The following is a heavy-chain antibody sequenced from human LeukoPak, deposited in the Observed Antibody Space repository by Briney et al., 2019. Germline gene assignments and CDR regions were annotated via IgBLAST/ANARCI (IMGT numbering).Heavy chain of an antibody. D-gene: IGHD6-13*01. CDR3: ARDTRSSWYYFFDY. Sequence: GGSLRLSCAASGFTFSIYSMNWVRQAPGKGLEWVSSISSSSSYIYYADSVKGRFTISRDNAKNSLYLQMNSLRAEDTAVYYCARDTRSSWYYFFDYWGQGTLVTVSS. V-gene: IGHV3-21*01. J-gene: IGHJ4*02. CDR1: GFTFSIYS. CDR2: ISSSSSYI.